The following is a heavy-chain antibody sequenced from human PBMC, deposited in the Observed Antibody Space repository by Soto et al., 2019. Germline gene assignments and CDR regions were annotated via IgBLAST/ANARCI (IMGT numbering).Heavy chain of an antibody. Sequence: GGSLRLSCAASGFTFSSYAMSWVRQAPGKGLEWVSAISGSGGSTYYADSVKGRFTISRDNSKNTLYLQMNSLRAEDTAVYYCAKDQVQALRFLEWSPGAFDIWGQGTMVTVSS. V-gene: IGHV3-23*01. CDR2: ISGSGGST. D-gene: IGHD3-3*01. CDR1: GFTFSSYA. CDR3: AKDQVQALRFLEWSPGAFDI. J-gene: IGHJ3*02.